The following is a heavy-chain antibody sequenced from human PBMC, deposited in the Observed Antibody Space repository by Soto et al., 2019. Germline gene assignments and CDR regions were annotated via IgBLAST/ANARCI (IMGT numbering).Heavy chain of an antibody. V-gene: IGHV3-23*01. CDR1: GFTFSIYA. CDR3: AKAIRVTVDY. J-gene: IGHJ4*02. D-gene: IGHD4-4*01. CDR2: ISGSGANT. Sequence: GESLRLSCATSGFTFSIYAMSWVRQAPGKGLEWVSAISGSGANTYYADSVKGRFTISRDNSKNTLYLQMNSLRAEDTAVYYCAKAIRVTVDYWGQGTLVTVSS.